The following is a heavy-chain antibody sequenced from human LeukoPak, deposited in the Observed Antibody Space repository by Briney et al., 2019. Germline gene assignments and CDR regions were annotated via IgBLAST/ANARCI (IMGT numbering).Heavy chain of an antibody. CDR3: TVTRIYYYDSSGYYYNPYCFDY. CDR1: GFTFSNAW. D-gene: IGHD3-22*01. V-gene: IGHV3-15*01. J-gene: IGHJ4*02. Sequence: GGSLRLSCAASGFTFSNAWMDWVRQAPGKGLEWVGRIKRKTDGGTTDYAAPVEGRFTISRDDSKTTLYLQMNSLKTEDTAVYYCTVTRIYYYDSSGYYYNPYCFDYWGQGTLVTVSS. CDR2: IKRKTDGGTT.